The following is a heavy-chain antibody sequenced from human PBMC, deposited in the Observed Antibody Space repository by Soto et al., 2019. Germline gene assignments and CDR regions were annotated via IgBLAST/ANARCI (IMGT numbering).Heavy chain of an antibody. CDR1: GGTFSIYG. Sequence: SVKVSCKASGGTFSIYGISWVRQAPGQGLEWMGGIIPMFNTKNYAQRFQGRVTMTADKSTSTVSMEMNSLRSEDTAVYYCARDTEMATITALVYWGQETLVTXSS. J-gene: IGHJ4*02. V-gene: IGHV1-69*06. CDR2: IIPMFNTK. CDR3: ARDTEMATITALVY. D-gene: IGHD5-12*01.